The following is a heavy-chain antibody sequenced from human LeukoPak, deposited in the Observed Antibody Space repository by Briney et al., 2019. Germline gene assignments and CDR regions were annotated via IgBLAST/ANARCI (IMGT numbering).Heavy chain of an antibody. CDR1: GFTFSSYG. CDR2: ISGSGGST. Sequence: GGTLRLSCAASGFTFSSYGMSWVRQAPGKGLEWVSAISGSGGSTYYADSVKGRFTISRDNSKNTLYLQMNSLRAEDTAVYYCAKCSGGSCYRPHFDYWGQGTLVTVSS. V-gene: IGHV3-23*01. J-gene: IGHJ4*02. D-gene: IGHD2-15*01. CDR3: AKCSGGSCYRPHFDY.